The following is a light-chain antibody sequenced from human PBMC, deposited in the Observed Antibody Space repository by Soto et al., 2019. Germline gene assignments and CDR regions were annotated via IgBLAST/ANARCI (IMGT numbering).Light chain of an antibody. V-gene: IGKV1-6*02. CDR2: GTS. CDR3: LQDYNYPRT. CDR1: QDIGTE. Sequence: AIQMTQSPSSLSASVGDRITITCRASQDIGTELGWYQQKPGTAPTLLIYGTSTLQSGVPSRFSGSGSGTEFTLSISSLQPEDFATYFCLQDYNYPRTFGQGTRVESK. J-gene: IGKJ1*01.